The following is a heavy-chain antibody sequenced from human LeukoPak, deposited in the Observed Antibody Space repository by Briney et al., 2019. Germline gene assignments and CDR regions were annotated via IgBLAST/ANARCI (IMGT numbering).Heavy chain of an antibody. J-gene: IGHJ4*02. Sequence: SETLSLTCTVSGGSISSYYWSWIRQPPGKGLEWIGYIYYSGSTNYNPSLKSRVTISVDTSKNQFSLKLSSVTAADTAVYYCARQVARWLGYFDYGGQGTRVTVSS. V-gene: IGHV4-59*08. CDR3: ARQVARWLGYFDY. CDR1: GGSISSYY. CDR2: IYYSGST. D-gene: IGHD6-19*01.